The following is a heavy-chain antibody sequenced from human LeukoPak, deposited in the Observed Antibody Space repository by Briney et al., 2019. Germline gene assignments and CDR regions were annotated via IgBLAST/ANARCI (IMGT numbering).Heavy chain of an antibody. Sequence: SETLSLTCAVYGGSFSGYYWSWIRQPPGKGLEWIGEINHSGSTNYNPSLKSRVTISVDTSKNQFSLKLSSVTAADTAVYYFARDRSSSSGRYYYYYMDVWGKGTTVTVSS. V-gene: IGHV4-34*01. CDR1: GGSFSGYY. CDR2: INHSGST. J-gene: IGHJ6*03. D-gene: IGHD6-6*01. CDR3: ARDRSSSSGRYYYYYMDV.